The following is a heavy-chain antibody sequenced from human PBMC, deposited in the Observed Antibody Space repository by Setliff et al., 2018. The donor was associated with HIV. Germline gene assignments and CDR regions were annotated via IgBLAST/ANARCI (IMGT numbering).Heavy chain of an antibody. V-gene: IGHV4-39*01. CDR2: IYYSGST. J-gene: IGHJ5*02. CDR3: ARYRYYYDSSGYGRWFDP. CDR1: GGSISSSSYY. D-gene: IGHD3-22*01. Sequence: LSLTCTVSGGSISSSSYYWGWIRQPPGKGLEWIGNIYYSGSTYYNPSLKSRVTISVDTSENQFSPRLNSVTAADTAVYYCARYRYYYDSSGYGRWFDPWGQGTLVTVSS.